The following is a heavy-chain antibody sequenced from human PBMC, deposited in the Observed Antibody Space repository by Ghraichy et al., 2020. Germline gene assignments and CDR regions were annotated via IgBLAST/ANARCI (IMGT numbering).Heavy chain of an antibody. D-gene: IGHD4-11*01. CDR3: ARSYRTVTLDAFDI. CDR1: GGSINTYY. V-gene: IGHV4-59*01. Sequence: SETLSLTCTVSGGSINTYYWSWIRPPPGKELEWIGYIYYSGSTHYNPSLESRVTISLATSKKQFSLKLSSVTAADTAVYYCARSYRTVTLDAFDIWGQGTMVTVSS. J-gene: IGHJ3*02. CDR2: IYYSGST.